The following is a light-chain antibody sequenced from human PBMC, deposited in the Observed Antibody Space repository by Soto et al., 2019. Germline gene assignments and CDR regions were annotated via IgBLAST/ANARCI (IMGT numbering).Light chain of an antibody. V-gene: IGKV3-15*01. CDR2: GAS. CDR3: QQYNNWPPWT. CDR1: QSVSST. J-gene: IGKJ1*01. Sequence: EIVMTQSPATLSVSPGERATLSCRASQSVSSTLAWYQHKPGQAPRLLIYGASTRATAIPARFSGSGSGTEFTLSISSLQSEDFAVYYCQQYNNWPPWTFGQGTKVDIK.